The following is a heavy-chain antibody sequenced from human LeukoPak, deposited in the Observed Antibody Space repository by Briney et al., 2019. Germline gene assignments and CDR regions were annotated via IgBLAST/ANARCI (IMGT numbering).Heavy chain of an antibody. Sequence: ASETLSLTCTVSGGSISSGGYYWSWIRQHPGKGLEWIGYIYYSGSTYYNPSLKSRVTISVDTSKNQFSLKLSSVTAADTAVYYCAKTLWDATQYYFDYWGQGTLVTVSS. CDR1: GGSISSGGYY. CDR2: IYYSGST. CDR3: AKTLWDATQYYFDY. D-gene: IGHD1-26*01. V-gene: IGHV4-31*03. J-gene: IGHJ4*02.